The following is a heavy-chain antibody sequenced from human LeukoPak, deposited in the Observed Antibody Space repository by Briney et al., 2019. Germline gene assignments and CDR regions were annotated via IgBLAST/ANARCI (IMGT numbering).Heavy chain of an antibody. J-gene: IGHJ6*02. V-gene: IGHV3-33*01. CDR2: MWYDGSNK. CDR1: GFTFSSYG. D-gene: IGHD6-6*01. CDR3: ARPSSSLLNYYYYGMDV. Sequence: GGSLRLSCAASGFTFSSYGMHWVRQAPGKGLEWVAVMWYDGSNKYYADSVKGRFTISRDNSKNTLYLQMNSLRAEDTAVYYCARPSSSLLNYYYYGMDVWGQGTTVTVSS.